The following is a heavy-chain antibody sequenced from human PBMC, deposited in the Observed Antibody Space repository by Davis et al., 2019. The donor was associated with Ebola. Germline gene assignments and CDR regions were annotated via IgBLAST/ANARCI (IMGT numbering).Heavy chain of an antibody. J-gene: IGHJ6*02. Sequence: SVPVSCQASRYTFTSYDIHWVRQAPGQGLEWMGWVNPNSGNTGYAQMFQGRVTMTRNTSISTAYMELSSLRSEDTAVYYCARTVGDIYYYGMDVWGQGTTVTVSS. CDR1: RYTFTSYD. D-gene: IGHD3-16*01. CDR3: ARTVGDIYYYGMDV. CDR2: VNPNSGNT. V-gene: IGHV1-8*01.